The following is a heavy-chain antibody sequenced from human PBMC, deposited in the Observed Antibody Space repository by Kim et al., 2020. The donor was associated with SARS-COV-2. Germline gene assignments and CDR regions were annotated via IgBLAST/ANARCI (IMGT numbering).Heavy chain of an antibody. CDR2: INPNSGGT. J-gene: IGHJ5*02. Sequence: ASVKVSCKASGYTFTGYYMHWVRQAPGQGLEWMGWINPNSGGTNYAQKFQGWVTMTRDTSISTAYMELSRLRSDDTAVYYCARGDILTGGWFDPWGQGTLVTVSS. CDR3: ARGDILTGGWFDP. D-gene: IGHD3-9*01. V-gene: IGHV1-2*04. CDR1: GYTFTGYY.